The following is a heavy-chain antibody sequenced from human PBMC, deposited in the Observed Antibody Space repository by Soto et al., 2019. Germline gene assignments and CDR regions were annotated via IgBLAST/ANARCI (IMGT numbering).Heavy chain of an antibody. V-gene: IGHV4-59*12. CDR3: ARAYGDYQQNNWFDP. CDR1: GGSISSYY. Sequence: SETLSLTCTVSGGSISSYYWSWIRQPPGKGLEWIGYIYYTGITYYNPSLKSRVTISVDTSKNYFSLNLSSVTAADTAVYYCARAYGDYQQNNWFDPWGQGTQVTVPQ. D-gene: IGHD4-17*01. CDR2: IYYTGIT. J-gene: IGHJ5*02.